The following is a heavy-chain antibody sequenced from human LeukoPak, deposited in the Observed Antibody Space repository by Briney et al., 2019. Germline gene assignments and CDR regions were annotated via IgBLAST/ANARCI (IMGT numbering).Heavy chain of an antibody. CDR2: IYYSGST. Sequence: PSETLSLTCTVSGGSISSGDYYWSWIRQPPGKGLEWIGYIYYSGSTYYNPSLKSRVTISVDTSKNQFSLKLSSVTAADTAVYYCARVKGSGWYHYGMDVWDQGTTVTVSS. CDR3: ARVKGSGWYHYGMDV. CDR1: GGSISSGDYY. V-gene: IGHV4-30-4*01. J-gene: IGHJ6*02. D-gene: IGHD6-19*01.